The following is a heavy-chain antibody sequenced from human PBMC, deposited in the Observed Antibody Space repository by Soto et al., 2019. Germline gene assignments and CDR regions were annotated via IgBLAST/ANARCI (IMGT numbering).Heavy chain of an antibody. J-gene: IGHJ6*01. CDR1: GGSISSYY. D-gene: IGHD3-3*01. Sequence: KTSVTLSLTCTVSGGSISSYYWSWIRQPPGKGLEWIGYIYYSGSTNYNPSLKSRVTISVDTSKNQFSLKLSSVTAADTAVYYCARVAXRFLEWPTIYYYYGMDVWGQGTTVTVSS. CDR3: ARVAXRFLEWPTIYYYYGMDV. CDR2: IYYSGST. V-gene: IGHV4-59*01.